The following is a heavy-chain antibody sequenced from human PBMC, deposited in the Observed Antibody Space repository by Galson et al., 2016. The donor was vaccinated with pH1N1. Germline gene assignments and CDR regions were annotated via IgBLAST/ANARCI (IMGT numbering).Heavy chain of an antibody. CDR1: GATFNSYG. CDR2: ISPVFGTT. D-gene: IGHD6-6*01. J-gene: IGHJ3*01. Sequence: SVKVSCKASGATFNSYGIHWVRQAPGKGLEWMGDISPVFGTTNYAQRFQDRVTITAHDMELSGLRSEDTAIYYGATFSSSSSWRSLDVWGQGTTVTVSS. V-gene: IGHV1-69*13. CDR3: ATFSSSSSWRSLDV.